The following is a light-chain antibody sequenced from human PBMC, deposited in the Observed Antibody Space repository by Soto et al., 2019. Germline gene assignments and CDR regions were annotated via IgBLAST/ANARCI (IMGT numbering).Light chain of an antibody. V-gene: IGLV1-40*01. CDR1: SSNIGAGYD. CDR2: GNS. CDR3: QSYDSSMSGWV. J-gene: IGLJ3*02. Sequence: QSVLTQPPSVSGAPGQRVTISCTASSSNIGAGYDVHWYQQLPGTVPKLLIYGNSNRPSGVPDRFSGSKSGTSASLAITGLQAEDEADDYCQSYDSSMSGWVFGGGTKLTVL.